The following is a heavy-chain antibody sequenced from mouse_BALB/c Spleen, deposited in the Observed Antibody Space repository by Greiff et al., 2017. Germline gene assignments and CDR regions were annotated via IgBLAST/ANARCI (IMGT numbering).Heavy chain of an antibody. Sequence: EVQVVESGGGLVQPGGSRKLSCAASGFTFSSFGMHWVRQAPEKGLEWVAYISSGSSTIYYADTVKGRFTISRDNPKNTLFLQMTSLRSEDTAMYYCARQGGNYLAWFAYWGQGTLVTVSA. CDR1: GFTFSSFG. CDR2: ISSGSSTI. CDR3: ARQGGNYLAWFAY. J-gene: IGHJ3*01. D-gene: IGHD2-1*01. V-gene: IGHV5-17*02.